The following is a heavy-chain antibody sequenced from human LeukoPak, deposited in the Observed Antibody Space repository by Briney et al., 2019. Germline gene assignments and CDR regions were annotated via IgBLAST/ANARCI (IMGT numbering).Heavy chain of an antibody. J-gene: IGHJ6*02. V-gene: IGHV4-34*01. Sequence: SETLSLTCAVYGGSFSGYYWSWIRQPPGKGLEWIGEINHSGSTSYNPSLKSRVTISVDTSKNQFSLKLSSVTAADTAVYYCARGPSSSGYYYGMDVWGQGATVTVSS. CDR1: GGSFSGYY. CDR3: ARGPSSSGYYYGMDV. CDR2: INHSGST. D-gene: IGHD6-13*01.